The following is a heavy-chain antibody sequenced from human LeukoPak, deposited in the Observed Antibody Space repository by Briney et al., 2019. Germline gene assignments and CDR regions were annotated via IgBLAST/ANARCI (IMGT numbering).Heavy chain of an antibody. D-gene: IGHD2-2*01. J-gene: IGHJ5*02. CDR1: GGSISSGSYY. CDR3: ARWVVVPAAIGGDWFDP. Sequence: SETLSLTCTVSGGSISSGSYYWSWIRQPAGKGLEWIGRIYTSGSTNYNPSLKSRVTISVDTSKNQYSLKLSSVTAADTAVYYCARWVVVPAAIGGDWFDPWGQGTLVTVSS. CDR2: IYTSGST. V-gene: IGHV4-61*02.